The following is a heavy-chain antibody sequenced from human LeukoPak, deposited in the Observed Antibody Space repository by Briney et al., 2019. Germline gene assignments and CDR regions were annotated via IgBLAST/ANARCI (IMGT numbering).Heavy chain of an antibody. CDR1: GYTFTSYG. D-gene: IGHD6-13*01. V-gene: IGHV1-18*01. CDR3: ARGEQLWPTGNFDI. J-gene: IGHJ3*02. CDR2: ISAYNGNT. Sequence: ASVKVSCKASGYTFTSYGISWVRQAPGQGLEWMRWISAYNGNTNYAQKLQGRVTMTTDTSTSTAYMELRSLRSDDTAVCYCARGEQLWPTGNFDIWGQGTMVTVSS.